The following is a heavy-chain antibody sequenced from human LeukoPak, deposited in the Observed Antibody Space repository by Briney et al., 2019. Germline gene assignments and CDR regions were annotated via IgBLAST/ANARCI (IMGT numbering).Heavy chain of an antibody. CDR3: ARVSCGENSCYNNWFDP. CDR2: IYYSGST. D-gene: IGHD2-2*02. Sequence: PSETLSLTCAVYGGSFNGYYWSWIRQPPGKGLKWIGYIYYSGSTNYNPSLKSRVTISVDTSKNQFSLKLSSVTAADTAVYYCARVSCGENSCYNNWFDPWGQGTLVTVSS. V-gene: IGHV4-59*01. J-gene: IGHJ5*02. CDR1: GGSFNGYY.